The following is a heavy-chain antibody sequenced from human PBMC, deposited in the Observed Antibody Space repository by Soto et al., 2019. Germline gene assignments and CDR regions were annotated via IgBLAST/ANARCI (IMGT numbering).Heavy chain of an antibody. CDR2: IKSKTDGGTT. CDR3: TTTTVVTPVGYYGMDV. V-gene: IGHV3-15*07. CDR1: GFTFSNSL. Sequence: EGSLRLPCAASGFTFSNSLMNWVRQAPGKGLEWVGRIKSKTDGGTTDYAAPVKGRFTISRDDSKNTLYLQMNSLKTEDTAVYYCTTTTVVTPVGYYGMDVWGQGTTVTGSS. D-gene: IGHD4-17*01. J-gene: IGHJ6*02.